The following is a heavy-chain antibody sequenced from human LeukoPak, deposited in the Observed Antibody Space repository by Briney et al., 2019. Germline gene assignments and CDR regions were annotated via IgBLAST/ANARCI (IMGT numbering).Heavy chain of an antibody. V-gene: IGHV1-2*06. D-gene: IGHD2-2*01. CDR3: ARDYCSSTSCLFDY. CDR2: INPNSGDS. Sequence: ASVKVSCKASGYTFTGYHMHWVRQAPGQGLEWMGRINPNSGDSNYAQKFQGRVTMTRDTSISTAYMELSRLRSDDTAVYYCARDYCSSTSCLFDYWGQGTLITVSS. CDR1: GYTFTGYH. J-gene: IGHJ4*02.